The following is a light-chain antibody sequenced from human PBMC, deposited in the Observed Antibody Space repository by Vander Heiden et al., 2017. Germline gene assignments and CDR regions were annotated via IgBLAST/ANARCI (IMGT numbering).Light chain of an antibody. Sequence: QSVLTQPPSVSGAPGQRVTISCTGSSSNIGAGYDVHWYQQLPGTAPKLLIYGNSKRPSGVPDRFSGSKSGTSASLVITGLQAEEEADYYCQSYDSSLSGYVVFGGGTKLTVL. CDR3: QSYDSSLSGYVV. V-gene: IGLV1-40*01. J-gene: IGLJ2*01. CDR1: SSNIGAGYD. CDR2: GNS.